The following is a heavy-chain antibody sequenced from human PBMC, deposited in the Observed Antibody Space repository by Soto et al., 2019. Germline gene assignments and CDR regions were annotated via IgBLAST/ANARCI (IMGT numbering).Heavy chain of an antibody. Sequence: SETLSLTCSVSGGSVSSNIYYWTWIRQHPGKGPEWIGHIYYSGSTYYNPSLKSRVTISLDMSKNQFSLKLTSVSAADTAVYYCARGYDYDSGGYLFDYWGQGTLVTVSS. CDR2: IYYSGST. D-gene: IGHD3-22*01. CDR1: GGSVSSNIYY. CDR3: ARGYDYDSGGYLFDY. J-gene: IGHJ4*02. V-gene: IGHV4-31*03.